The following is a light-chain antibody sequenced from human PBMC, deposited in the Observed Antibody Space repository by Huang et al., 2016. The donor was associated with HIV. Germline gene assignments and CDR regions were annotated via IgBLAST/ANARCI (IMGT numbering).Light chain of an antibody. V-gene: IGKV3-15*01. J-gene: IGKJ2*01. CDR2: GAS. Sequence: EIVMTQSPATLSVSPGERATLSCRASQSVSSNLAWYQQKPGQAPRLLIYGASTRATGIPARFSGSGSGIEFTLTISSLQSEDFAVYYCQQYNNWPPWYTFGQGTKLEIK. CDR3: QQYNNWPPWYT. CDR1: QSVSSN.